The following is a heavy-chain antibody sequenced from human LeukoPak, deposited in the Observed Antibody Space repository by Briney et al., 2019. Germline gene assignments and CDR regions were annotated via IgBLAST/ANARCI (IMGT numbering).Heavy chain of an antibody. CDR2: IIPIFDTA. V-gene: IGHV1-69*06. D-gene: IGHD3-10*01. Sequence: SVKVSCKASGGTFSSYAISWVRQAPGQGLEWMGGIIPIFDTANYAQKFQGRVTITADKSTSTAYMELSSLRSEDTAVYYCARDAYGSGSYGGLYGMDVWGKGTTVTVSS. CDR3: ARDAYGSGSYGGLYGMDV. CDR1: GGTFSSYA. J-gene: IGHJ6*04.